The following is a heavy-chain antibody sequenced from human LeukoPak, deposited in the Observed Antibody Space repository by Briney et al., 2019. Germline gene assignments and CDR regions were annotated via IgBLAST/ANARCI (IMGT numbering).Heavy chain of an antibody. CDR2: IVVCSGNT. V-gene: IGHV1-58*02. CDR3: AAVQVGANYYFDY. Sequence: SVKVSCKASGFTFTSSAMQWVRQARGQRLEWIGWIVVCSGNTNYAQKFQERVTITRDMSTSRAYMELSSLRSEDTAVYYCAAVQVGANYYFDYWGQGTLVTVSS. D-gene: IGHD1-26*01. CDR1: GFTFTSSA. J-gene: IGHJ4*02.